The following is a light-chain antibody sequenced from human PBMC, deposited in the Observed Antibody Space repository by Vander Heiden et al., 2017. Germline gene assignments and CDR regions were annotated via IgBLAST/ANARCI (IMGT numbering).Light chain of an antibody. V-gene: IGLV2-8*01. CDR1: RSAVGGYNY. Sequence: QSALTQPPSASGSPGPPVTISCTGTRSAVGGYNYVSWSQQHPDNDLLLMIYESSNRTAVGPDRFACSKSGNTASPTVAVRQAEDEDDYYCRAEAGSFVVFGGGTKLTVL. J-gene: IGLJ2*01. CDR3: RAEAGSFVV. CDR2: ESS.